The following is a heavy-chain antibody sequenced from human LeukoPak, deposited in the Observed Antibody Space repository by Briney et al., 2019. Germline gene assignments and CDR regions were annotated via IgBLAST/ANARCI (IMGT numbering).Heavy chain of an antibody. CDR2: ISGSGGST. CDR3: AQGHDFWSGYYTSVDY. D-gene: IGHD3-3*01. Sequence: PGGSLRLSCAASGFTFSSYAMGWVRQAPGKGLEWVSAISGSGGSTYYADSVKGRFTISRDNSKNTLYLQMNSLRAEDTAVYYCAQGHDFWSGYYTSVDYWGQGTLVTVSS. J-gene: IGHJ4*02. CDR1: GFTFSSYA. V-gene: IGHV3-23*01.